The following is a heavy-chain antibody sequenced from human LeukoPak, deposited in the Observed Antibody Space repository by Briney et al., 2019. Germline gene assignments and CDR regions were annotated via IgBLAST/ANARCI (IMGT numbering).Heavy chain of an antibody. J-gene: IGHJ4*02. V-gene: IGHV3-21*01. Sequence: GESLRLSCAASGFTFSSYSMNWVRQAPGKGLEWVSSISSSSSYIYYADSVKGRFTISRDNAKNSLYLQMNSLRAEDTAVYYCARDKSVGEFDYWGQGTLVTVSS. CDR3: ARDKSVGEFDY. CDR2: ISSSSSYI. CDR1: GFTFSSYS. D-gene: IGHD1-26*01.